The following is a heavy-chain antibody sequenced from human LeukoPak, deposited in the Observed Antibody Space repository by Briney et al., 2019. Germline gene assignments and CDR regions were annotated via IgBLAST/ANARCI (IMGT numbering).Heavy chain of an antibody. V-gene: IGHV1-2*04. CDR1: GYTFTGYY. D-gene: IGHD6-13*01. Sequence: GASVKVSCKASGYTFTGYYMHWVRQAPGQGLEWMGWINPNSGGTNYAQKFQGWVTMTRDTSISTAYMELSRLRSDDTAVYYCARSQAAAGKAVLDYWGQGTLVTVSS. CDR2: INPNSGGT. J-gene: IGHJ4*02. CDR3: ARSQAAAGKAVLDY.